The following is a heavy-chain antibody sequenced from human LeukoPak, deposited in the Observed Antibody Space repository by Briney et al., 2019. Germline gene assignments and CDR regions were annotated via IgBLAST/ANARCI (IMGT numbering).Heavy chain of an antibody. J-gene: IGHJ4*02. V-gene: IGHV1-8*01. CDR2: MDPNSGNT. D-gene: IGHD2-2*01. Sequence: ASVKVSCNTSGYTFSSYDVIWVRLAPGQGLEWMGWMDPNSGNTGYAQKFQGRVTMTGDTSISTAYMELSSLISDDTAVYYCARAIRNQLLSDYWGQGTLVTVSS. CDR1: GYTFSSYD. CDR3: ARAIRNQLLSDY.